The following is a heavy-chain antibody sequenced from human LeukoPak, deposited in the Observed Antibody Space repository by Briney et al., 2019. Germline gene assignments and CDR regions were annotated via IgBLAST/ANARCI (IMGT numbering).Heavy chain of an antibody. CDR1: GYTFTSYA. Sequence: ASVKVSCKASGYTFTSYAMHWVRQAPGQRLEWMGWINAGNGNTKYSQKFQGRVTITRDTSASTAYMELSSLRSEDTAVYYCAREYIRYYYDSSGYYSDAFDIWGQGTMVTVSS. CDR2: INAGNGNT. D-gene: IGHD3-22*01. V-gene: IGHV1-3*01. CDR3: AREYIRYYYDSSGYYSDAFDI. J-gene: IGHJ3*02.